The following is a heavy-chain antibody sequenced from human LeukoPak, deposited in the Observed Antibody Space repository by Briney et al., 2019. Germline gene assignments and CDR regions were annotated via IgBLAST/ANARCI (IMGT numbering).Heavy chain of an antibody. Sequence: GGSPRLSCAASGSTFSSYAMHWVRRAPGKGLEWVAVISYDGSNKNYADSVKGRFTISRDNSKNTLYLQMNSLRAEDTAVYYCARGPEWEPYYFDYWGQGTLVTVSS. CDR1: GSTFSSYA. V-gene: IGHV3-30-3*01. CDR2: ISYDGSNK. D-gene: IGHD1-26*01. J-gene: IGHJ4*02. CDR3: ARGPEWEPYYFDY.